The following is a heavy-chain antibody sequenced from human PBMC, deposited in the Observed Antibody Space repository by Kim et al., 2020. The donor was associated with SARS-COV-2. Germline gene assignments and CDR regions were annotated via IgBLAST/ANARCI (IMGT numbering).Heavy chain of an antibody. CDR1: GFTFSDYW. J-gene: IGHJ4*02. CDR2: IKQNGSEK. V-gene: IGHV3-7*01. D-gene: IGHD2-8*01. Sequence: GGSLRLSCAASGFTFSDYWMNWVRQAPGKGLEWVANIKQNGSEKYYVDSVKGRFTISRDNAKNSLYLQMNSLRTEDTAVYYRARGRRLIDYWGQGTLVTV. CDR3: ARGRRLIDY.